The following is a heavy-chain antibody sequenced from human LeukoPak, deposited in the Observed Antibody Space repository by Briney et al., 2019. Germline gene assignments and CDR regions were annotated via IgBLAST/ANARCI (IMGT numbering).Heavy chain of an antibody. CDR2: IYYSGST. Sequence: SETLSLTCTVSGGSISSYYWSWIRQPPGKGLEWIGYIYYSGSTNYNPSLKSRVTISGDTSKNQFSLKLSSVTAADTAVYYCARDPNSSGWYTWFDPWGQGTLVTVSS. V-gene: IGHV4-59*01. CDR3: ARDPNSSGWYTWFDP. CDR1: GGSISSYY. J-gene: IGHJ5*02. D-gene: IGHD6-19*01.